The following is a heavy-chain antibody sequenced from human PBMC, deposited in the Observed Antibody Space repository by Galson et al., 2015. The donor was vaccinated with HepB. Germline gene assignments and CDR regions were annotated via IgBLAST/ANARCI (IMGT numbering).Heavy chain of an antibody. CDR3: ANEADPVTTGGAFDI. J-gene: IGHJ3*02. Sequence: SLRLSCAASGFTFSSYGMHWVRQAPGKGLEWVAVISYDGSNKYYADSVKGRFTISRDNSKNTLYLQMNSLRAEDTAVYYCANEADPVTTGGAFDIWGQGTMVTVSS. V-gene: IGHV3-30*18. D-gene: IGHD4-17*01. CDR2: ISYDGSNK. CDR1: GFTFSSYG.